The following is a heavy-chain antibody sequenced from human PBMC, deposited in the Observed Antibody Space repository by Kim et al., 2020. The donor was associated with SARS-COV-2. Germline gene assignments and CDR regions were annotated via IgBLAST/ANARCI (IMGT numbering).Heavy chain of an antibody. CDR3: TRDFSSTWVRTYNYYYG. Sequence: GGSLRLSCAASGFTFTTYSMQCFRQAPGHGLELVALISSDGTDEYYADAAKGRFTISRDNSKNTLYLQMSSVRVEDTAVYYCTRDFSSTWVRTYNYYYG. CDR2: ISSDGTDE. V-gene: IGHV3-30*04. CDR1: GFTFTTYS. D-gene: IGHD6-13*01. J-gene: IGHJ6*01.